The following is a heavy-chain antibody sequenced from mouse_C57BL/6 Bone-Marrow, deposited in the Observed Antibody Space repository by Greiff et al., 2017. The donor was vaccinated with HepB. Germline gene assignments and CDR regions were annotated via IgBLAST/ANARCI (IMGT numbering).Heavy chain of an antibody. V-gene: IGHV1-7*01. J-gene: IGHJ4*01. Sequence: QVHVKQSGAELAKPGASVKLSCKASGYTFTSYWMHWVKQRPGQGLEWIGYINPSSGYTKYNQKFKDKATLTADKSSSTAYMQLSSLTYEDSAVYYCARYGYDGGYAMDYWGQGTSVTVSS. CDR1: GYTFTSYW. CDR3: ARYGYDGGYAMDY. D-gene: IGHD2-2*01. CDR2: INPSSGYT.